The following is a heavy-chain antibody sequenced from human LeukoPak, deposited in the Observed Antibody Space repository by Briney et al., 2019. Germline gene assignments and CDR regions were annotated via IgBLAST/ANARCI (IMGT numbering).Heavy chain of an antibody. Sequence: PSETLSLTCTVSGGSISSYYWSWIRQPAGKGLEWIGRIYTSGSTNYNPSLKSRVTMSVDTSKNQFSLKLSSVTAADTAVYYCARLTMVRGVIPYFDYWGQETLVTVSS. CDR2: IYTSGST. V-gene: IGHV4-4*07. J-gene: IGHJ4*02. CDR1: GGSISSYY. CDR3: ARLTMVRGVIPYFDY. D-gene: IGHD3-10*01.